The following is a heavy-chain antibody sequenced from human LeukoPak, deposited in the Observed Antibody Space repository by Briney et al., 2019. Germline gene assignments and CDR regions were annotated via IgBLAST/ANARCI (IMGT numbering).Heavy chain of an antibody. CDR3: ARHNHGYDWDY. J-gene: IGHJ4*02. V-gene: IGHV3-33*01. CDR1: GFTFNKYG. D-gene: IGHD5-12*01. Sequence: PGGSLRLSCVASGFTFNKYGMHWVRQAPNKGLVWVAVIWPDGSIKYYADSVKGRFTVSRDNSKNTLYLQMNSLRVEDTAVYYCARHNHGYDWDYWGQGTLVTVSS. CDR2: IWPDGSIK.